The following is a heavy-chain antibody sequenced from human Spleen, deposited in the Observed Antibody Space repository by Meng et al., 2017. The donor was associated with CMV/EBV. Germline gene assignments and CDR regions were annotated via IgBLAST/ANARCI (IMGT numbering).Heavy chain of an antibody. CDR1: EYTFSAYF. V-gene: IGHV1-2*02. Sequence: VKVSCKTSEYTFSAYFLHWVRQAPGQGLEWMGSINPKSGATDYAQRFQGRVTMTRDTSIGTGYMELSSLRSDDTAVYYCARKTYNGSYSVWGQGTLVTVSS. D-gene: IGHD1-26*01. J-gene: IGHJ4*02. CDR2: INPKSGAT. CDR3: ARKTYNGSYSV.